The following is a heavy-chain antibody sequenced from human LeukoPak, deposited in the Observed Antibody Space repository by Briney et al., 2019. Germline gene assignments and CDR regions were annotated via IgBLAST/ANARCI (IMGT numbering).Heavy chain of an antibody. J-gene: IGHJ4*02. CDR3: ARGPCSGFRCASQEGY. V-gene: IGHV3-20*04. Sequence: GGSLRLSCAASGFTFDDYGMSWVRQAPGKGLEWVSGINWNGGSTGYADSVKGRFTISRDNAKNSLYLQMNSLRAEDTALYYCARGPCSGFRCASQEGYWVRGTLVTVSS. CDR2: INWNGGST. D-gene: IGHD5-18*01. CDR1: GFTFDDYG.